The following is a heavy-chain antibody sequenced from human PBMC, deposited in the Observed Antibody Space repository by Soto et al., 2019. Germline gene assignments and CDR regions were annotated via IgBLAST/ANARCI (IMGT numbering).Heavy chain of an antibody. V-gene: IGHV3-23*01. CDR3: AKNIVVVPAAIRTFDY. CDR1: GFTFSSYA. CDR2: ISGSGGST. Sequence: PGGPLRLSCAASGFTFSSYAMNWVRQAPGKGLEWVSAISGSGGSTYYADSVKGRFTISRDNSKNTLYLQVNSLRAEDTAVYYCAKNIVVVPAAIRTFDYWGQGTLVTVSS. J-gene: IGHJ4*02. D-gene: IGHD2-2*02.